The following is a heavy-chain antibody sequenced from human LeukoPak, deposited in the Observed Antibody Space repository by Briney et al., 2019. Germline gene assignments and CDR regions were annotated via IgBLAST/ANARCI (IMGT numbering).Heavy chain of an antibody. J-gene: IGHJ3*02. CDR3: ARGLAYCSSTSCFGNDAFDI. Sequence: SETLSLTCTVSGGSISSYYWGWIRQFPGKGLEWIGYIYYSGSTNYNPSLKSRVTISVDTSKNQFSLKLNSVTAADTAVYYCARGLAYCSSTSCFGNDAFDIWGQGTMVTVSS. D-gene: IGHD2-2*01. CDR2: IYYSGST. V-gene: IGHV4-59*01. CDR1: GGSISSYY.